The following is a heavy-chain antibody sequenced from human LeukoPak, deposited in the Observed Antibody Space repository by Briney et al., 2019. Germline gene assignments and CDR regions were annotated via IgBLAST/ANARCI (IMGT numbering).Heavy chain of an antibody. CDR2: MNPNRGNT. CDR1: GYTFTSYD. V-gene: IGHV1-8*01. CDR3: ARGRKYSSSLSY. J-gene: IGHJ4*02. D-gene: IGHD6-6*01. Sequence: ASVKVSCKASGYTFTSYDINWVRRATGQGLEWMGWMNPNRGNTGYAQKFQGRVTMTRNTSISTAYMELSSLRSEDTAVYYCARGRKYSSSLSYWGQGTLVTVSS.